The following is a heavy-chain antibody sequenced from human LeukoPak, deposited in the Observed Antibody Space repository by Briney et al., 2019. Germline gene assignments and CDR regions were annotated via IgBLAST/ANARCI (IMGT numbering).Heavy chain of an antibody. CDR1: GFTFNSYA. CDR2: ISGSAGHT. D-gene: IGHD3-10*01. CDR3: AKNIGVETMVRGVEY. V-gene: IGHV3-23*01. J-gene: IGHJ4*02. Sequence: PGGSLRLSCAASGFTFNSYAMTWVRQAPGKGLEWVSGISGSAGHTYYADSVKGRFTISRGNSQKTLYLHMNSLRAEDTAVYYCAKNIGVETMVRGVEYWGQGTLVTVSS.